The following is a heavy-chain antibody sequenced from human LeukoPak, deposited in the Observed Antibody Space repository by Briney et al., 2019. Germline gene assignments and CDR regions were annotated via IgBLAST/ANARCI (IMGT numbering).Heavy chain of an antibody. J-gene: IGHJ5*02. CDR3: ARGHGGHSSSWYVDWFDP. D-gene: IGHD6-13*01. V-gene: IGHV1-69*04. Sequence: ASVKVSCKASGGTFSSYAISWVRQAPGQGLEWMGRIIPILGIANYAQKFQGRVTITADKSTSTAYMELSSLRSEDTAVYYCARGHGGHSSSWYVDWFDPWGQGTLVTVSS. CDR2: IIPILGIA. CDR1: GGTFSSYA.